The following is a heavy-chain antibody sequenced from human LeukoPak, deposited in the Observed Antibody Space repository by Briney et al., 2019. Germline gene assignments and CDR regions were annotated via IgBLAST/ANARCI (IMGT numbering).Heavy chain of an antibody. CDR1: GFTFSSYA. CDR3: AKGHTTIFGVVIMLDY. CDR2: ISGSGGST. V-gene: IGHV3-23*01. J-gene: IGHJ4*02. D-gene: IGHD3-3*01. Sequence: GGSLRLSCAASGFTFSSYARSWVRQAPGKGLEWVSAISGSGGSTYYADSVKGRFTISRDNSKNTLYLQMNSLRAEDTAVYYCAKGHTTIFGVVIMLDYWGQGTLVTVSS.